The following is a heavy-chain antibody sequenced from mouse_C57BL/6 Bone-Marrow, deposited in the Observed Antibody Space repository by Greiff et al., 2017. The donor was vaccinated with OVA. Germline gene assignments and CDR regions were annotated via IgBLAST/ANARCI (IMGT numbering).Heavy chain of an antibody. CDR1: GYAFSSSW. V-gene: IGHV1-82*01. D-gene: IGHD2-2*01. Sequence: VQVVESGPELVKPGASVKISCKASGYAFSSSWMNWVKQRPGKGLEWIGRIYPGDGDTNYNGKFKGKATLTADKSSSTAYMQLSSLTSEDSAVYFCARSRYGYVFAYWGQGTLVTVSA. CDR2: IYPGDGDT. J-gene: IGHJ3*01. CDR3: ARSRYGYVFAY.